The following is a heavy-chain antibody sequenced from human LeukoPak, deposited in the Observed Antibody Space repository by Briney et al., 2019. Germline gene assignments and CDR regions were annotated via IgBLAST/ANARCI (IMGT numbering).Heavy chain of an antibody. Sequence: SQTLSLTCTVSGGSISSGDYYWSWIRQPPGTALEWIGYIFYSGYTYYNPSLKSRVTISLDTSKNQFSLKLSSVTAADTAVYYCARVSENDAFDIWGQGTMVTVSS. V-gene: IGHV4-30-4*08. CDR1: GGSISSGDYY. CDR3: ARVSENDAFDI. J-gene: IGHJ3*02. CDR2: IFYSGYT.